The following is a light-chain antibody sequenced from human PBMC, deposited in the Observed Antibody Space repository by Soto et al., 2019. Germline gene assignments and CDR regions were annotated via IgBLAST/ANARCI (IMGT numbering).Light chain of an antibody. Sequence: EIVLTQSPATLSLSPGERATLSCRGSQSVSSYLLWYQQKPGQTPRLLIYDASNRATGIPARFSGSGSETVFTLTISSLEPEDFAVYYCQHRMNWPLTFGQGTRLEIK. J-gene: IGKJ5*01. CDR3: QHRMNWPLT. CDR2: DAS. CDR1: QSVSSY. V-gene: IGKV3-11*01.